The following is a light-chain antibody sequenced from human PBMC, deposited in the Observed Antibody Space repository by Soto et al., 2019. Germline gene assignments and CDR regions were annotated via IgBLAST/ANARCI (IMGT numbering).Light chain of an antibody. CDR3: CSYAGDYTWV. J-gene: IGLJ3*02. V-gene: IGLV2-11*01. Sequence: QSALTQPRSVSGSPGQSVTISCTGTSSDVGGYDFVSWYQHHPGRAPKFMIYDVYNRPSGVPDRFSGSKSGNTASLTISGLQADDEADYYCCSYAGDYTWVFGGGTKLTVL. CDR2: DVY. CDR1: SSDVGGYDF.